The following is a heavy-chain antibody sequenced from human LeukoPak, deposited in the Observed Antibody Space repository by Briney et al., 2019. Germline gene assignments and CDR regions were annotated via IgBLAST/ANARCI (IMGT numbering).Heavy chain of an antibody. V-gene: IGHV3-43*02. CDR2: ISGDGGSA. CDR3: AKASSGSSSRPVDY. D-gene: IGHD3-10*01. Sequence: GGPLRLSCVASGXTFHDYAMSWVRQVPGKGLEWVSLISGDGGSASYAGSVKGRFTISRDNSKNSLYLQMNSLRTEDTAFYYCAKASSGSSSRPVDYWGQGTLVTVSS. J-gene: IGHJ4*02. CDR1: GXTFHDYA.